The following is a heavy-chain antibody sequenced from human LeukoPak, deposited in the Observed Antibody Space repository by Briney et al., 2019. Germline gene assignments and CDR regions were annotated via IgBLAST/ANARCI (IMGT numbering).Heavy chain of an antibody. CDR2: ISCDGSNK. CDR3: ARGVSGLRSRLGY. CDR1: GFTFSSYA. Sequence: PGGSLRLSCAASGFTFSSYAMHWVRQAPGKGREWVAVISCDGSNKYYADSVKGRFTISRDNSKNTLYLQMNSLRAEDTAVYYCARGVSGLRSRLGYWGQGTLVTVSS. J-gene: IGHJ4*02. D-gene: IGHD4-17*01. V-gene: IGHV3-30-3*01.